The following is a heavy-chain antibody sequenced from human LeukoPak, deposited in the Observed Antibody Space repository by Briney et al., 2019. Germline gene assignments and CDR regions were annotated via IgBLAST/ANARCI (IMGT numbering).Heavy chain of an antibody. CDR1: GGSISSGSYY. D-gene: IGHD3-10*01. V-gene: IGHV4-61*02. CDR2: IYTSGST. CDR3: ARVAMVRGVIDY. J-gene: IGHJ4*02. Sequence: SQTLSLTCTVSGGSISSGSYYWSWIRQPAGKGLEWIGRIYTSGSTNYNPSLKSRVTISVDTSKNQFSLKLSSVTAADTAVYYCARVAMVRGVIDYWGQGTLVTVSS.